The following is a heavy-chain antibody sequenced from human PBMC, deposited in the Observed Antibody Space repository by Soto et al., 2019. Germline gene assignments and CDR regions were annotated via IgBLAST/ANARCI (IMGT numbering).Heavy chain of an antibody. CDR3: ARDPVGITDLDY. Sequence: SETLSLTWTVSGGSISSYYWSWIRQPPGKGLEWIGYIYYSGSTNYNPSLKSRVTISVDTSKNQFSLKLSSVTAADTAVYFCARDPVGITDLDYWGQGTQVTVSS. D-gene: IGHD1-7*01. CDR1: GGSISSYY. J-gene: IGHJ4*02. CDR2: IYYSGST. V-gene: IGHV4-59*12.